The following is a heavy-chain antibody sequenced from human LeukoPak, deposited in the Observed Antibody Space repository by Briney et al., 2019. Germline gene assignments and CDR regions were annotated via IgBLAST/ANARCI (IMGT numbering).Heavy chain of an antibody. J-gene: IGHJ4*02. CDR1: GFTFSSYA. Sequence: GGSLRLSCAASGFTFSSYAMSWVRQAPGKGLEWVSAISGSGVSTYYADSVKGRFTISRDNSKNTLYMQMNGLGAEDTAVYYCAEKKELAGAGCFDYWGQGTLVTVSS. CDR2: ISGSGVST. CDR3: AEKKELAGAGCFDY. V-gene: IGHV3-23*01. D-gene: IGHD1-7*01.